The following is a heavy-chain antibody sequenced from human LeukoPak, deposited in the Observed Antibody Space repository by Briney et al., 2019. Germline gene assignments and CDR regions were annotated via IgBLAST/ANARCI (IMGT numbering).Heavy chain of an antibody. CDR1: GGTFSSYA. J-gene: IGHJ4*02. V-gene: IGHV1-69*04. Sequence: SMKVSCKASGGTFSSYAISWVRQAPGQGLEWMGRIIPIFGIANYAQKFQGRVTITADKSTSTAYMELSSLRSEDTAVYYCARGSTTVTTTFDYWGQGTLVTVSS. CDR2: IIPIFGIA. CDR3: ARGSTTVTTTFDY. D-gene: IGHD4-17*01.